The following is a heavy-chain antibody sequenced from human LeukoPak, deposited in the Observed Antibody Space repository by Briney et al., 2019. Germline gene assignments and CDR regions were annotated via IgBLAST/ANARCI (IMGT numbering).Heavy chain of an antibody. J-gene: IGHJ6*02. CDR2: IWYDGSNK. Sequence: PGGSLRLSCAASGFTFSSYGMHWVRQAPGKGLEWVAVIWYDGSNKYYADSVKGRFTITRDNSKNTLYLQMNSLRAEDTAVYYCAKKDSSGWYVGLWDYYYYGMDVWGQGTTVTVSS. V-gene: IGHV3-33*06. CDR3: AKKDSSGWYVGLWDYYYYGMDV. CDR1: GFTFSSYG. D-gene: IGHD6-19*01.